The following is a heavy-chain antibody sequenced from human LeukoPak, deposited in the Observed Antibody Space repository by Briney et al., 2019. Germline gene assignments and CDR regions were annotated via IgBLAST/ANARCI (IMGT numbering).Heavy chain of an antibody. V-gene: IGHV1-69*13. J-gene: IGHJ6*03. CDR3: ARQLERRYYYYMDV. Sequence: ASVKVSCKASGYTFTSYYMHWVRQAPGQGLEWMGGIIPIFATTNYAQKFQGRVTITADESTSTAYMELSSLRSEDTAVYYCARQLERRYYYYMDVWGKGTTVTVSS. CDR1: GYTFTSYY. CDR2: IIPIFATT. D-gene: IGHD1-1*01.